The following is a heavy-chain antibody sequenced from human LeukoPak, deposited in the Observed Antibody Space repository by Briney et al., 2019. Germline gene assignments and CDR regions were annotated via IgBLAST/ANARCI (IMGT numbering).Heavy chain of an antibody. Sequence: SETLSLTCTVSGGSISSYYWSWIRQPPGKGLEWIGYIYYSGSTNYNPSPKSRVTISVDTSKNQFSLKLSSVTAADTAVYYCARDRGSYYTHFDYWGQGTLVTVSS. J-gene: IGHJ4*02. CDR3: ARDRGSYYTHFDY. V-gene: IGHV4-59*01. D-gene: IGHD1-26*01. CDR1: GGSISSYY. CDR2: IYYSGST.